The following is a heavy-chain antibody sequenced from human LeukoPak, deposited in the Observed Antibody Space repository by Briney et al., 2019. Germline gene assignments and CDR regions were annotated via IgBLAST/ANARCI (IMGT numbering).Heavy chain of an antibody. CDR2: ISASGSST. CDR3: ARSPSYFGSARYYFDS. Sequence: GGSLRLSCAASGFTFSNYAMHWVRQAPGKGLEYVSAISASGSSTYYANSVKGRFTFSRDNSKNTLYLQVGSLTVEDMAVYYRARSPSYFGSARYYFDSWGRGTLVTVSS. D-gene: IGHD3-10*01. V-gene: IGHV3-64*01. CDR1: GFTFSNYA. J-gene: IGHJ4*02.